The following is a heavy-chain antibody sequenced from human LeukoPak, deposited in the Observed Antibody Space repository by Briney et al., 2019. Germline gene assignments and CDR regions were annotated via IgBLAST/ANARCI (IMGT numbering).Heavy chain of an antibody. CDR1: GFIFRNYA. Sequence: PGGSLRLSCAASGFIFRNYAMSWVRQAPGKGPEWVSAITGSGDITYYADSVKGRFTISRDNSKNTLYVEMNTLRAEDTAVYYCAKWGDYDILTGYYVSDFWGLGTLVTVSS. J-gene: IGHJ4*02. V-gene: IGHV3-23*01. CDR2: ITGSGDIT. D-gene: IGHD3-9*01. CDR3: AKWGDYDILTGYYVSDF.